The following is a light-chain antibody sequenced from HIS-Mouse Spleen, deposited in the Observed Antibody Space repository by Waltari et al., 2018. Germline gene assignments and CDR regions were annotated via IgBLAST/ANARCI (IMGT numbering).Light chain of an antibody. Sequence: SYELTQPPSVSVSPGQTARTPCSGDALPKKYSYWYQQKSGQAPGLVIYEDSKRPSGIPERFSGSSSGTMATLTISGAQVEDEADYYCYSTDSSGNHRVFGGGTKLTVL. CDR3: YSTDSSGNHRV. CDR1: ALPKKY. CDR2: EDS. J-gene: IGLJ2*01. V-gene: IGLV3-10*01.